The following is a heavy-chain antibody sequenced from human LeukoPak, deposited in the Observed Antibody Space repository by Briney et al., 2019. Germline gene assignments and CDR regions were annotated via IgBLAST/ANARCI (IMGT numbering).Heavy chain of an antibody. V-gene: IGHV1-2*02. CDR1: GYTFTGYY. D-gene: IGHD6-19*01. J-gene: IGHJ4*02. Sequence: ASVKVSCKASGYTFTGYYIHWVRQAPGQGFEWMGWINPDSGGTNFARQFQGRVTMTRDTSSSTAYMELTRLRYDDTAVYYCSRDLGFRGYSSDWSSGWGQGTLVSVSS. CDR2: INPDSGGT. CDR3: SRDLGFRGYSSDWSSG.